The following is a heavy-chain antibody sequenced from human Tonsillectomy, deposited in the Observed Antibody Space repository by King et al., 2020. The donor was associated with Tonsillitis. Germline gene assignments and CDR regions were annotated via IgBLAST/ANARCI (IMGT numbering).Heavy chain of an antibody. J-gene: IGHJ5*01. D-gene: IGHD3-10*01. CDR2: IYYSGST. CDR1: GASISSYY. CDR3: ARAVGQVFASGTSMDYGFDR. V-gene: IGHV4-59*01. Sequence: VQLQESGPGLVKPSETLSLTCNVSGASISSYYWSWIRQPPGKGLEWIGYIYYSGSTNYNPSLKSRVTISVDTSRNHLSLRLSSVTAADTAVYYCARAVGQVFASGTSMDYGFDRWGQGTLVTVSS.